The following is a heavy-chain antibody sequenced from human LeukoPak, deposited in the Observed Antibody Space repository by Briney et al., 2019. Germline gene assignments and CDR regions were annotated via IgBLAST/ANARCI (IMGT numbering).Heavy chain of an antibody. CDR2: ISSSGSTT. D-gene: IGHD3-9*01. Sequence: GGSLRLSCAASEFTFSSYEMNWVRQAPGKGLEGVSYISSSGSTTYYADSVKGRFTIPRDNAKNSLDLQMNSLRAEDTAVYYCARAPTKFRRDWFDPWGQGTLVTVSS. J-gene: IGHJ5*02. V-gene: IGHV3-48*03. CDR1: EFTFSSYE. CDR3: ARAPTKFRRDWFDP.